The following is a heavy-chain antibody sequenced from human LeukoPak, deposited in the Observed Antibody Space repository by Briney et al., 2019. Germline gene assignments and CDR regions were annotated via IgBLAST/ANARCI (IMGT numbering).Heavy chain of an antibody. J-gene: IGHJ3*02. CDR3: ARVKDRFSGSYYVGSGFDI. D-gene: IGHD1-26*01. CDR1: GYTFTSYG. Sequence: ASVKVSCKASGYTFTSYGISWVRQAPGQGLEWMGWISPYNGNTNYAQKLQGRVTRTTDTSTSTVYMELRTLISDDTAVYYCARVKDRFSGSYYVGSGFDIWGQGTTVTVSS. CDR2: ISPYNGNT. V-gene: IGHV1-18*01.